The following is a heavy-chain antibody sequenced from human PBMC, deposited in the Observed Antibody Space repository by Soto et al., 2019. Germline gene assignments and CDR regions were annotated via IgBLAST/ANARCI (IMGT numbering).Heavy chain of an antibody. D-gene: IGHD2-15*01. V-gene: IGHV1-46*01. CDR3: AREENCSDGICYSEYFQR. CDR2: VNPSGGST. Sequence: QVQLVQSGAEVKKPGASVKVSCKASGYIFTAYSMHWVRQAPGQGLEWMGVVNPSGGSTNYAQKFQGRITMTRGTSTSKVYMDLSSLTSEDTAVYYCAREENCSDGICYSEYFQRWGQGTLVTVSS. CDR1: GYIFTAYS. J-gene: IGHJ1*01.